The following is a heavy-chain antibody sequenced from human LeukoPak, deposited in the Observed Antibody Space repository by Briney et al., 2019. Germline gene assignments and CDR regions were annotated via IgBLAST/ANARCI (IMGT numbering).Heavy chain of an antibody. Sequence: AVKVSCKASRGTFSSYAISWVRQAPGQGLEWMGRIIPILGIANYAQKFQGRVTITADKSTSTAYMELSSLRSEDTAVYYCARDLISNGRERYYDILTGPADYWGQGTLVTVSS. CDR1: RGTFSSYA. D-gene: IGHD3-9*01. CDR2: IIPILGIA. V-gene: IGHV1-69*04. CDR3: ARDLISNGRERYYDILTGPADY. J-gene: IGHJ4*02.